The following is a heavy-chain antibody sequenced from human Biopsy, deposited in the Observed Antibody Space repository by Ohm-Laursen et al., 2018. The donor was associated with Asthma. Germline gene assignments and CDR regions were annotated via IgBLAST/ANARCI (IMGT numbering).Heavy chain of an antibody. V-gene: IGHV3-30*03. CDR2: VSSDGHNK. Sequence: SLRLSCAAPGFVFSQCGMHWVRQGPGKGLEWVALVSSDGHNKYYEDSVRGRFTISRDNSRNRLYLQINRLTVEDSAVYFCARQSGQDYGDSSGFDIWGQGTKVAVSS. D-gene: IGHD3-22*01. J-gene: IGHJ3*02. CDR1: GFVFSQCG. CDR3: ARQSGQDYGDSSGFDI.